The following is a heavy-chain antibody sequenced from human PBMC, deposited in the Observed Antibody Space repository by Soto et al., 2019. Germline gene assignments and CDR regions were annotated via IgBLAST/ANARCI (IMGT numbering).Heavy chain of an antibody. CDR2: ISGSGGST. V-gene: IGHV3-23*01. J-gene: IGHJ4*02. Sequence: PGGSLRLSCAASGFTFDNYGMSWVRQAPGKGLEWVSAISGSGGSTYYADSAKGRFTISRDNSKNTLYLQMNSLRAEDTAVYYCAKVANGDYPAYWGQGTLVTVSS. CDR3: AKVANGDYPAY. D-gene: IGHD4-17*01. CDR1: GFTFDNYG.